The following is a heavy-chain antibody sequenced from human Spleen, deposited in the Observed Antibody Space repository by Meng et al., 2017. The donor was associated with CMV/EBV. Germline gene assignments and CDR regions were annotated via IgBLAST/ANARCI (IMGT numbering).Heavy chain of an antibody. D-gene: IGHD1-26*01. CDR2: IYSGGSST. V-gene: IGHV3-23*03. J-gene: IGHJ6*02. CDR1: GFTFSSYA. Sequence: GESLKISCAASGFTFSSYAMSWVRQAPGKGLEWVSVIYSGGSSTYYADSVKGRFTISRDNSKNTLYLQMSSLRTEDTAVYYCAKGVGANYGMDVWGQGTTVTVSS. CDR3: AKGVGANYGMDV.